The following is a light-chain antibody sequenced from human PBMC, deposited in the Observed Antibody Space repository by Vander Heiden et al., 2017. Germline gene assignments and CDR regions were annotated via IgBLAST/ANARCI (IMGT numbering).Light chain of an antibody. J-gene: IGLJ2*01. CDR2: QDR. CDR1: TLGHQF. Sequence: SFDVTPPPSLSVSPGQTATITCSGDTLGHQFVSWYQQKPGQSPVLVLYQDRQRASGIPDRFSGSKSGNTATLTISGTQAIDEADYYCKSCDTIIAVFGGGTKLTVL. V-gene: IGLV3-1*01. CDR3: KSCDTIIAV.